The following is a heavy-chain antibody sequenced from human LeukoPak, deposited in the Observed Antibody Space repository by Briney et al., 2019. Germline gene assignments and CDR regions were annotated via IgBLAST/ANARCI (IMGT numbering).Heavy chain of an antibody. Sequence: GASVKVSCKASGYTFIDYYMHSVRQAPGQGLEWMGWIDPKSGGTSYAQKFQDRVAMIRDTSISTAYMELRSLRSDDTAVYYCARDLSGSYYPYFDYWGQGTLVTVSS. CDR2: IDPKSGGT. CDR3: ARDLSGSYYPYFDY. V-gene: IGHV1-2*02. D-gene: IGHD1-26*01. J-gene: IGHJ4*02. CDR1: GYTFIDYY.